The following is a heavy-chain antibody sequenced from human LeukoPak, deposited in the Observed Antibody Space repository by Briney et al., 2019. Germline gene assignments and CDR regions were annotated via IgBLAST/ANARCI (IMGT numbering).Heavy chain of an antibody. CDR1: GFTFSSYA. CDR2: ISYDGSNK. D-gene: IGHD6-13*01. J-gene: IGHJ4*02. CDR3: GYSSLDY. Sequence: GGSLRLSCAASGFTFSSYAMHWVRQAPGKGLEWVAVISYDGSNKYYADSVKGRFTISRDNSKNTLYLQMNSLRAEDTAVYYCGYSSLDYWGQGTLVTVSS. V-gene: IGHV3-30*04.